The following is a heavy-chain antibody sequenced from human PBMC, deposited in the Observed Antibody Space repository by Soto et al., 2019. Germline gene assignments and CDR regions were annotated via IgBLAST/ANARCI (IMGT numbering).Heavy chain of an antibody. D-gene: IGHD3-10*01. V-gene: IGHV4-39*01. J-gene: IGHJ5*02. CDR1: GGSISSRNYY. CDR3: ARHGREYYSRSGSYYTGREKYNWFDP. Sequence: SETLSLTCTVSGGSISSRNYYGVWLRQPPGKVLEWIGTIHYGGTTYYNPSLKSRVTISVDTSKNQFSLRLNSVTAADTAVYHCARHGREYYSRSGSYYTGREKYNWFDPWGQGILVTVSS. CDR2: IHYGGTT.